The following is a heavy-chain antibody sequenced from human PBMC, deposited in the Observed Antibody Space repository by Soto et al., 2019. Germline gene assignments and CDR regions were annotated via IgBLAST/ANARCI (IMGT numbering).Heavy chain of an antibody. Sequence: QVHLVQSGAEVKNPGASVKVSCKASGYTFTRYGIGWARQAPGQGLEWMGWINTYNVNTNYAQKVQGRVTLTTDTSTSTASMELRSLRANDTAIYYCAMVDVYVTPSPQDVWGQGTTVIVSS. CDR2: INTYNVNT. CDR1: GYTFTRYG. D-gene: IGHD3-16*01. V-gene: IGHV1-18*01. J-gene: IGHJ6*02. CDR3: AMVDVYVTPSPQDV.